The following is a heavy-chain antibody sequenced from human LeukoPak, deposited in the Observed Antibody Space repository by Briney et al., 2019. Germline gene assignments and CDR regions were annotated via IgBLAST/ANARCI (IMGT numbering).Heavy chain of an antibody. Sequence: SSETLSLTCTVSGGSISSYYWSWIRQPPGKGLEWIGYIYYSGSTNYNPSLKSRVTISVDTSKNQFSLKLSSVTAADTAVYYCARHRIRSYYDSSGKGSLDYWGQGTLVTVSS. CDR3: ARHRIRSYYDSSGKGSLDY. V-gene: IGHV4-59*08. CDR1: GGSISSYY. J-gene: IGHJ4*02. D-gene: IGHD3-22*01. CDR2: IYYSGST.